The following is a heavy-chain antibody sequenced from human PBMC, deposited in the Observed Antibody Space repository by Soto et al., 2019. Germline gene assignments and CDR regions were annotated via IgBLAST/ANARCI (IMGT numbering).Heavy chain of an antibody. CDR1: GGSISSSNW. CDR2: IYHSGST. V-gene: IGHV4-4*02. Sequence: QVQLQESGPGLVKPSGTLSLTCAVSGGSISSSNWWSWVRQPPGKGLEWIGEIYHSGSTNYNPSLKSRVTISVDTSKNQFSLKLSSATAADTAVYYCARAARSSGYYSYYYYYGMDVWGQGTTVTVSS. J-gene: IGHJ6*02. CDR3: ARAARSSGYYSYYYYYGMDV. D-gene: IGHD3-22*01.